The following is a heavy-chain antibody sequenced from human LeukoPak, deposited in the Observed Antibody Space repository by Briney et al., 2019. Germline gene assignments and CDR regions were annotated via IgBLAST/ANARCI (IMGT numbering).Heavy chain of an antibody. V-gene: IGHV4-38-2*02. Sequence: PSETLSLTCIVSGYSISSGYYWGWIRQPPGKGLEWIGYIYYSGSTSYNPSLKSRVTISVDTSKNQFSLKLSSVTAADTAVYYCARVLWSGYSPPHDAFDIWGLGTMVTFSS. D-gene: IGHD3-3*01. J-gene: IGHJ3*02. CDR2: IYYSGST. CDR3: ARVLWSGYSPPHDAFDI. CDR1: GYSISSGYY.